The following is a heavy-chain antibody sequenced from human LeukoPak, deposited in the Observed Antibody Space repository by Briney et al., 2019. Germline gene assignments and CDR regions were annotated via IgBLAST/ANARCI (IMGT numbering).Heavy chain of an antibody. D-gene: IGHD6-13*01. CDR3: ARGGIAAAESWFDP. J-gene: IGHJ5*02. Sequence: GGSLRLSCAASGFTFSSYSMNWVRQAPGKGLEWVSYISSSSSTIYYADSVKGRFTISRDNAKNSLYLQINSLRAEDTAVYYCARGGIAAAESWFDPWGQGTLVTVSS. CDR2: ISSSSSTI. V-gene: IGHV3-48*01. CDR1: GFTFSSYS.